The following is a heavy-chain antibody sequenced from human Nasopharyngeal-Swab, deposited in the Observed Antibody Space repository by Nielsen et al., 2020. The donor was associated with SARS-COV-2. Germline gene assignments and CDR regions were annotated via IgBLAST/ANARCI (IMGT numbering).Heavy chain of an antibody. Sequence: GESLKIPCTASGFTFSNYDIHWLRQTPGKGLEWVAVHWYAGSSERYADSVKGRFTISRDISKNPLYLQMNSLRAGDTAGYYCARECGVSSTSPFDCWGRGTLVTVSS. V-gene: IGHV3-33*01. CDR2: HWYAGSSE. CDR3: ARECGVSSTSPFDC. J-gene: IGHJ4*02. CDR1: GFTFSNYD. D-gene: IGHD2-2*01.